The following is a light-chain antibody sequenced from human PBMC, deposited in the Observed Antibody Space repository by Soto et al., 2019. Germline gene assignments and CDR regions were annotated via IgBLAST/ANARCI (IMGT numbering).Light chain of an antibody. V-gene: IGKV1-5*03. J-gene: IGKJ1*01. CDR1: QSIDNW. CDR2: KAS. Sequence: DIQMTQSPSTLSASVGDIFTVTCRASQSIDNWLAWYQQKPGKAPKLLIYKASTLESGVPSRFSGSGSGTDFTLTISSLQPDDFATYYCQQYNSYSPWTFGQGTKVDIK. CDR3: QQYNSYSPWT.